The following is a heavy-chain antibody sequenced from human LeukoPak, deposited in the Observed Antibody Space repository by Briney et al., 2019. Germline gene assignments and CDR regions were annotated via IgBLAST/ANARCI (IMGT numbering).Heavy chain of an antibody. V-gene: IGHV1-69*13. Sequence: SVKVSCKASGGTFSSYAISWVRQAPGQGLEWMGGIIPIFGTANYAQKFQGRVTITADESTSTAYTELSSLRSEDTAVYYCARVPGHYYYYMDVWGKGTTVTISS. CDR3: ARVPGHYYYYMDV. CDR1: GGTFSSYA. CDR2: IIPIFGTA. J-gene: IGHJ6*03.